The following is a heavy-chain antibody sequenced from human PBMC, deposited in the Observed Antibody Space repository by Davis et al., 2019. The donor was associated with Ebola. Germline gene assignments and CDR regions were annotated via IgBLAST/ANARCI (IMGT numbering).Heavy chain of an antibody. J-gene: IGHJ4*02. CDR1: GFTFSNYG. V-gene: IGHV3-23*01. CDR3: AKVGYGWYYYFDS. CDR2: ISGAGGST. Sequence: PGGSLRLPCAASGFTFSNYGLSWVRQAPGKGLEWVSAISGAGGSTYYADSVKGRFTISRDNSKNTLSLQMNSLRAEDTAVYYCAKVGYGWYYYFDSWGQGTLVTVSS. D-gene: IGHD6-19*01.